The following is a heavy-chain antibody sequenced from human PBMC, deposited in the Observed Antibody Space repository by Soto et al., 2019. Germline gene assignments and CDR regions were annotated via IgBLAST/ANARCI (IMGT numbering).Heavy chain of an antibody. Sequence: QVQLVESGGGVVQPGRSLRLSCAASGFTFSSYAMHWVRQAPGKGLEWVAVISYDGSNKYYADSVKGRFTISRDNSKNTLYLQMNSLRAEDTAVYYCARVLERGDGMDVSGQGTTVTVSS. CDR3: ARVLERGDGMDV. CDR1: GFTFSSYA. J-gene: IGHJ6*02. V-gene: IGHV3-30-3*01. D-gene: IGHD1-1*01. CDR2: ISYDGSNK.